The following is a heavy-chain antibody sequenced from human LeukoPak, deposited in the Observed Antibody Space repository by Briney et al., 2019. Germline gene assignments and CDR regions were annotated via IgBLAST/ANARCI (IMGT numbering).Heavy chain of an antibody. CDR3: ARDLPPTPMATIRDDAFDI. CDR2: INAGNGNT. V-gene: IGHV1-3*01. J-gene: IGHJ3*02. CDR1: GYTFTNYA. Sequence: ASVKVSCKASGYTFTNYAMHWVRQAPGQRFEWMGWINAGNGNTKYSQKFQGRVTITRDTSASTAYMELSSLRSEDTAVYYCARDLPPTPMATIRDDAFDIWGQGTMVTVSS. D-gene: IGHD5-24*01.